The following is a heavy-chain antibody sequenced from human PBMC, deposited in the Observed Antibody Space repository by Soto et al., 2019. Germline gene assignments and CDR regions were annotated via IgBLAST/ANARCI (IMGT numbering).Heavy chain of an antibody. D-gene: IGHD3-16*01. CDR3: ARDFHYDYVSGGNLI. CDR2: IWYDGSNK. J-gene: IGHJ3*02. Sequence: PGGSLRLSCAASGFTFSSYGMHWVRQAPGKGLEWVAVIWYDGSNKYYADSVKGRFTISRDNSKNTLYLQMNSLRAEDTAVYYCARDFHYDYVSGGNLIWGQGTMVTVSS. V-gene: IGHV3-33*01. CDR1: GFTFSSYG.